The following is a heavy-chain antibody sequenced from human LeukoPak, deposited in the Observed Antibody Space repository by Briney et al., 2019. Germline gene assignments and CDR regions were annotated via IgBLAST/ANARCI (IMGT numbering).Heavy chain of an antibody. Sequence: SETLSLTCAVYGGSFSGYYWSWIRQPPGKGLEWIGEINHSGSTNYNPSLKSRVTISVDTSKNQFSLRLSSVTAADTAVYYCARGYYYGSGSPFDYWGQGTLVTVSS. CDR2: INHSGST. CDR1: GGSFSGYY. V-gene: IGHV4-34*01. J-gene: IGHJ4*02. CDR3: ARGYYYGSGSPFDY. D-gene: IGHD3-10*01.